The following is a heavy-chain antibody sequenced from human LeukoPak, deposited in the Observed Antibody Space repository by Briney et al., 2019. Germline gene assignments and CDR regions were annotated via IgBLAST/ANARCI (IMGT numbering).Heavy chain of an antibody. CDR1: GFTFSSYG. D-gene: IGHD6-19*01. J-gene: IGHJ4*02. Sequence: GGSLRLSCAASGFTFSSYGMHWVRQAPGKGLEWVAVIWYNGSNKYYADSVKGRFTISRDNSKNTLYLQMNSLRAEDTAVYYCAIGGYSSGLHDIEYWGQGTLVTVSS. V-gene: IGHV3-33*01. CDR3: AIGGYSSGLHDIEY. CDR2: IWYNGSNK.